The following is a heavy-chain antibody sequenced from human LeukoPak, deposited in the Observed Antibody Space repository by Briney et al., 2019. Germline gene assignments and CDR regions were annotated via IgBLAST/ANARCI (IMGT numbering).Heavy chain of an antibody. V-gene: IGHV4-31*03. Sequence: PSETLSLTCTVSGGSISSGGYYWSWIRQHPGKGLEWIGYIYYSGSTNYNPSLKSRVTISVDTSKNQFSLKLSSVTAADTAVYYCARGAPYDYVWGSYRQYYFDYWGQGTLVTVSS. CDR3: ARGAPYDYVWGSYRQYYFDY. CDR1: GGSISSGGYY. CDR2: IYYSGST. J-gene: IGHJ4*02. D-gene: IGHD3-16*02.